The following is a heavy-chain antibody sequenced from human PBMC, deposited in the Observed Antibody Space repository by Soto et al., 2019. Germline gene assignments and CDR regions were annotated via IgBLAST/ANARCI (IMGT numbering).Heavy chain of an antibody. CDR3: ARDQGGSYSGTDY. CDR1: GYTFTGYY. CDR2: INPNSGGT. V-gene: IGHV1-2*04. J-gene: IGHJ4*02. D-gene: IGHD1-26*01. Sequence: SSVKVSCKASGYTFTGYYMHWVRQAPGQGLEWMGWINPNSGGTNYAQKFQGWVTMTRDTSISTAYMGLSRLRSDDTAVYYCARDQGGSYSGTDYWGQGTLVTVSS.